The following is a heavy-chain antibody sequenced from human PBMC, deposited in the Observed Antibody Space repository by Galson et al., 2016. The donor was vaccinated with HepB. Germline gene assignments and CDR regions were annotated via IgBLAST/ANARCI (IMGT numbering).Heavy chain of an antibody. Sequence: SETLSLTCTVFGGSLIGDSYDWSWIRQPPGKGLEWIGYIQSSGSTNSKTPLKSRATMSLDMSKNQFSLRLSSVTVADTAVYFCARDNSGSYLDSWGQGTLITVSS. CDR1: GGSLIGDSYD. V-gene: IGHV4-61*01. J-gene: IGHJ4*02. D-gene: IGHD1-26*01. CDR3: ARDNSGSYLDS. CDR2: IQSSGST.